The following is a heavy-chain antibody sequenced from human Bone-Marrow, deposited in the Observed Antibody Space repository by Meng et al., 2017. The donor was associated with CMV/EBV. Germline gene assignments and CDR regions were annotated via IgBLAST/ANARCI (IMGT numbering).Heavy chain of an antibody. J-gene: IGHJ4*02. D-gene: IGHD3-16*01. CDR2: ITPNTGGT. CDR3: ARGDNVDY. Sequence: KVSYKTSGYAFNGYYIHWVRQDPGQGLEWMGWITPNTGGTNYAQKFQGRVTMTRDTSISTAYLELSRLRSDDTAVYYCARGDNVDYWGQGTLITVSS. CDR1: GYAFNGYY. V-gene: IGHV1-2*02.